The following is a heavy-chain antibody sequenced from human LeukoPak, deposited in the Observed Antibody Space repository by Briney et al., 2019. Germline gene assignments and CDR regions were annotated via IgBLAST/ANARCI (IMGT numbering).Heavy chain of an antibody. V-gene: IGHV4-61*01. CDR3: ARSSGYLAFHI. CDR1: GYSISSGYY. CDR2: IYYSGST. J-gene: IGHJ3*02. Sequence: PSETLSLTCNVSGYSISSGYYWSWIRQPPGKGLEWIGYIYYSGSTNYNPSLKSRVTISVDTSKNQFSLTLSSVTAADTAVYYCARSSGYLAFHIWGQGTVVTVSS. D-gene: IGHD3-22*01.